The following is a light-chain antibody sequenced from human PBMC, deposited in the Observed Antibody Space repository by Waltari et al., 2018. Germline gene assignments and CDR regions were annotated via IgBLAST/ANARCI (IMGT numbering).Light chain of an antibody. V-gene: IGKV3-15*01. Sequence: VVMTQSPGTLSVSPGERATLSCRASQSVSSNLAWYQQNPGQAPRLLIYDASTRATGIPARFSGSGSGTEFTLTISSLQSEDFAVYYCQHYLNWPSTFGQGTRLEI. CDR2: DAS. CDR1: QSVSSN. J-gene: IGKJ5*01. CDR3: QHYLNWPST.